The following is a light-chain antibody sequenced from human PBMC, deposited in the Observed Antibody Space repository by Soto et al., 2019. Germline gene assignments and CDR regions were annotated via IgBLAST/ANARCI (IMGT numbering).Light chain of an antibody. CDR3: CSYADSSTYV. V-gene: IGLV2-23*01. CDR1: NSDVGNYNL. J-gene: IGLJ1*01. CDR2: EGS. Sequence: SVLTQPASVSGSPGQSITISCTGTNSDVGNYNLVSWYQQHPGKAPKLMIYEGSKRPSGVSNRFSGSKSGNTASLTISGLHSEDEADYYCCSYADSSTYVFGTGTKVTGL.